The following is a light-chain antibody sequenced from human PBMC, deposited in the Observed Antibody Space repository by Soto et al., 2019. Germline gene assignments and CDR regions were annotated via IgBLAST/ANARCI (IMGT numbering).Light chain of an antibody. Sequence: EIGLTQSPGTLSLSTGESATLACRASQSVSSSYLAWYQQKPGQAPRLLIYGASSRATGIPDRFSGSGSGTDFTLTISRLEPEDFAVYYCQQYGSSPFTFGPGTRVDIK. J-gene: IGKJ3*01. CDR2: GAS. V-gene: IGKV3-20*01. CDR1: QSVSSSY. CDR3: QQYGSSPFT.